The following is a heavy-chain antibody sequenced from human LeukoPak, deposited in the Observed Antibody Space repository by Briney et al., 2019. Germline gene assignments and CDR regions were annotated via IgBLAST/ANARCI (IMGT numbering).Heavy chain of an antibody. CDR1: GVSMTIGGYY. CDR2: VFTSGKT. Sequence: PSETLSLTCTVSGVSMTIGGYYWTWIRQPAGKGLEWLGRVFTSGKTDYNPSLKSRVTISIDTSKNQFSLKLRSVTAADTAVYYCARDLEGATGRFDPWGQGTLVTVSS. D-gene: IGHD1-26*01. CDR3: ARDLEGATGRFDP. J-gene: IGHJ5*02. V-gene: IGHV4-61*02.